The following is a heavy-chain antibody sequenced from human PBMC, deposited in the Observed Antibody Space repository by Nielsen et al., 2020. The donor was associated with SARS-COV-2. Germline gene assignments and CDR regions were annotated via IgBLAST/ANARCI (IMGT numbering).Heavy chain of an antibody. CDR3: ATGPGKQLWLGLDL. J-gene: IGHJ5*02. CDR2: INAGNGNT. CDR1: GYTITSYV. D-gene: IGHD5-18*01. V-gene: IGHV1-3*01. Sequence: ASVKVSCKASGYTITSYVMNWVRQAPGQRLEWMGWINAGNGNTKYSQKFQGRVSLTRDTSAGTTYMELSSLRSEDTAVYYCATGPGKQLWLGLDLWGQGTLVTVST.